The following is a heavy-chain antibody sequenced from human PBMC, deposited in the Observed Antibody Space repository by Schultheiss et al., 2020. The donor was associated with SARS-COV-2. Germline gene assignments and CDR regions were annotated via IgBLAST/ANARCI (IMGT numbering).Heavy chain of an antibody. D-gene: IGHD3-22*01. CDR1: GYTFTSYG. Sequence: ASVKVSCKASGYTFTSYGISWVRQATGQGLEWMGWMSANSATTGSAKKFQGRVTLTSDSSISTAFMELSRLTSEDTAVYYCARRDSSAWASWFDPWGQGTLVTVSS. CDR3: ARRDSSAWASWFDP. CDR2: MSANSATT. V-gene: IGHV1-8*02. J-gene: IGHJ5*02.